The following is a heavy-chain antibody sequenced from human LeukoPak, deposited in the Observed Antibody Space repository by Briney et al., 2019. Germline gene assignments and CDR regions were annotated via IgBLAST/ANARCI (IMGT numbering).Heavy chain of an antibody. J-gene: IGHJ4*02. CDR1: GYTFTSYY. CDR3: ARDRAYYYDSSGYLDY. Sequence: VASVKVSCKASGYTFTSYYMHWVRQAPGQGLEWMGCISAYNGNTNYAQKLQGRVTMTTDTSTSTAYMELRSLRSDDTAVYYCARDRAYYYDSSGYLDYWGQGTLVTVSS. V-gene: IGHV1-18*04. CDR2: ISAYNGNT. D-gene: IGHD3-22*01.